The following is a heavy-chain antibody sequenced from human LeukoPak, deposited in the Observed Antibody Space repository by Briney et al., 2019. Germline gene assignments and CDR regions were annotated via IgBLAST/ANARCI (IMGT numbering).Heavy chain of an antibody. D-gene: IGHD3-10*01. Sequence: PGGSLTLSCAASGLTFSTAWMSWFRQAPGKGLEWVGRIKSKIGGATADYAAPVKDRFTISRDDSKNTLYLQMNSLKTEDTAVYYCATDRAWFDPWGQGTLVTVSS. CDR2: IKSKIGGATA. V-gene: IGHV3-15*01. CDR3: ATDRAWFDP. CDR1: GLTFSTAW. J-gene: IGHJ5*02.